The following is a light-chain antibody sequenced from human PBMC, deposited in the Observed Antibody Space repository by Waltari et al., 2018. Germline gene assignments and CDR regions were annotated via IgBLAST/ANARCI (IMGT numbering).Light chain of an antibody. V-gene: IGLV3-27*01. Sequence: SYELTQPSSVSVSPGQTASLTGSGDALAKKYSRWFQQKPGQGPVVVICNDRGRPSGIPERFSGSSSGITVTLTISGAQVEDEGDYYCYSATDNYRVFGGGTKLTVL. CDR3: YSATDNYRV. CDR1: ALAKKY. CDR2: NDR. J-gene: IGLJ3*02.